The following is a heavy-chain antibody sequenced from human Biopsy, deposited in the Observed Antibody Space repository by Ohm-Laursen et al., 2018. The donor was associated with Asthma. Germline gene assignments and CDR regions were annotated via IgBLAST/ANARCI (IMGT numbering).Heavy chain of an antibody. CDR1: GGSISSGDLY. D-gene: IGHD3-22*01. Sequence: PSQTLSLTCTVSGGSISSGDLYWSWIRQPPGKGLEWIGYIYYSGSPYYNPSLKSRVTMSVDTSKNQFSLKLSSVTAADTAVYYCARAQDYYDSRGYYRSFDYWGQGTLVTVSS. CDR2: IYYSGSP. CDR3: ARAQDYYDSRGYYRSFDY. V-gene: IGHV4-30-4*01. J-gene: IGHJ4*02.